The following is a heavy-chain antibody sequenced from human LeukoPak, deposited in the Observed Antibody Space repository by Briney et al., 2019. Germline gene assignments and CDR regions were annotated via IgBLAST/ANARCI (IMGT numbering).Heavy chain of an antibody. D-gene: IGHD5-18*01. Sequence: PSETLSLTCTVSGASFSSGDQYWNWIRQSPGKGLEWIGEINHSGSTNYNPSLKSRVTISVDTSKNQFSLKLSSVTAADTAVYYCARDTEDDPYYYYYYGMDVWGQGTTVTVSS. CDR3: ARDTEDDPYYYYYYGMDV. V-gene: IGHV4-34*01. J-gene: IGHJ6*02. CDR1: GASFSSGDQY. CDR2: INHSGST.